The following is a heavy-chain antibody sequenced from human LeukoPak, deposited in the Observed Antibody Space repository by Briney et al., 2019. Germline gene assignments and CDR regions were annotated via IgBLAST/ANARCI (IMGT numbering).Heavy chain of an antibody. CDR3: ARIGTPVGQTDY. J-gene: IGHJ4*02. Sequence: WGSLRLSCAASGFIFSNQEMYWVRHAPGKGLEGLSYISSSGHMIYYAASVKGRFTVSRENAKNSLYLQMNPLRAEDTALYYCARIGTPVGQTDYWGQGTLVIVYS. CDR1: GFIFSNQE. D-gene: IGHD1-26*01. V-gene: IGHV3-48*03. CDR2: ISSSGHMI.